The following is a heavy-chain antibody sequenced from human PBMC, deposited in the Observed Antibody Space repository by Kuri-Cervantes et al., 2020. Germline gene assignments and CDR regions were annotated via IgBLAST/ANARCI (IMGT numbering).Heavy chain of an antibody. D-gene: IGHD3-22*01. CDR3: ASTDYYDSSGYSPIDY. V-gene: IGHV3-48*04. CDR2: ISSSGSTI. J-gene: IGHJ4*02. CDR1: GFTFSSYS. Sequence: GESLRLSCAASGFTFSSYSMNWVRQAPGKGLEWVSYISSSGSTIYYADSVKGRFTISRDNAKNTLYLQMNSLRAEDTAVYYCASTDYYDSSGYSPIDYWGQGTLVTVSS.